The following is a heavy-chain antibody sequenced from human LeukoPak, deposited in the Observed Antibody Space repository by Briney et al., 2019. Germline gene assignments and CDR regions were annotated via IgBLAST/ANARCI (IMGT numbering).Heavy chain of an antibody. V-gene: IGHV3-23*01. CDR2: ISGSGETT. CDR1: GFTFSSYA. CDR3: AKMPSEWLPHFDY. Sequence: PGGSLRLSCAASGFTFSSYAMIWVRQAPGKGLEWVSTISGSGETTYYADSVKGRFTISRDNSKNTMYLQMNTLRAEDTAVYYCAKMPSEWLPHFDYWGQGTLVTVSS. D-gene: IGHD3-3*01. J-gene: IGHJ4*02.